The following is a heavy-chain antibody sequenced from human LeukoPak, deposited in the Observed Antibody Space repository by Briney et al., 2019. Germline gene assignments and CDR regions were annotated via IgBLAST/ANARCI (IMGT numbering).Heavy chain of an antibody. D-gene: IGHD3-22*01. Sequence: GGSLRLSCAVSGLIVSSNYMTWVRQAPGKGLEWVSVIYSGGRTYYADSVKGRFTTSRDNSKNTLYLQMNSLRAEDTAVYYCARAPDGYEAFDIWGQGTMVTVSS. V-gene: IGHV3-66*01. CDR1: GLIVSSNY. J-gene: IGHJ3*02. CDR2: IYSGGRT. CDR3: ARAPDGYEAFDI.